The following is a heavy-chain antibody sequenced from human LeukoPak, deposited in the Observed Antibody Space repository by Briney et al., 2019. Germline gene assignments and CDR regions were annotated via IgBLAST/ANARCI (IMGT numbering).Heavy chain of an antibody. CDR1: GFTFSSYG. V-gene: IGHV3-30*02. CDR3: AEDQPQWDLLGTFFDY. D-gene: IGHD1-26*01. CDR2: IRYDGNNK. Sequence: GGSLRLSCAASGFTFSSYGMHWVRQAPGKGLEWVAFIRYDGNNKYYADSVKGRFTISRDNSKNTLYLQMNSLRAEDTAVYYCAEDQPQWDLLGTFFDYWGQGTLVTVSS. J-gene: IGHJ4*02.